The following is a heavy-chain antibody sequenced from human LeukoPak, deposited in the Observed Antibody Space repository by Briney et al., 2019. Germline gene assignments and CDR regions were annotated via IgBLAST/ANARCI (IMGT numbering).Heavy chain of an antibody. D-gene: IGHD6-13*01. CDR1: GGSFSGYY. V-gene: IGHV4-34*01. Sequence: SETLSLTCAVYGGSFSGYYWSWIRQPPGKGLEWIGEINHSGSTNYNPSLKSRVTISVDTSKNQFSLKLSSVTAADTAVYYCARGKEAAAWYYYGMDVWGQGTTVTVSS. J-gene: IGHJ6*02. CDR2: INHSGST. CDR3: ARGKEAAAWYYYGMDV.